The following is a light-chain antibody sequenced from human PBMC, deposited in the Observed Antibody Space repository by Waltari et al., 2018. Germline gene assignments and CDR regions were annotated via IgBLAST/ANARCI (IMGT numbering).Light chain of an antibody. CDR3: SSYAGRNGVI. J-gene: IGLJ2*01. Sequence: QSALTQPPSASGSPGPSVTISCTGTSSDVGSFHYVPWYQQHPGKAPKLILSEVTQRPSGVPDRFSGSKSGNTASLTVSGLQAEDEAVYYCSSYAGRNGVIFGGGTKLTVL. V-gene: IGLV2-8*01. CDR2: EVT. CDR1: SSDVGSFHY.